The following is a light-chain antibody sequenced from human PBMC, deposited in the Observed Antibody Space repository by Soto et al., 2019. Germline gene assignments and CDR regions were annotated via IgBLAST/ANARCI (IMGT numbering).Light chain of an antibody. J-gene: IGKJ5*01. V-gene: IGKV1-39*01. Sequence: DIQMTQSPSSLSASVGDRVTITCRASQSIARFLNWYQQKPGKAPRLLIFATSTLHTGVPSRFSGSGSGTHFTLTINSLQPEDSATYYCQQNYSPPPVTFGQGTRLEIK. CDR3: QQNYSPPPVT. CDR2: ATS. CDR1: QSIARF.